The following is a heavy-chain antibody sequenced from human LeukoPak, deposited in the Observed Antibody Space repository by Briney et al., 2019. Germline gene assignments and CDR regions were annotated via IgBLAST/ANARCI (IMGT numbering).Heavy chain of an antibody. J-gene: IGHJ1*01. CDR3: ASVAPWEQWLVRGSRSSYFQH. CDR1: GFTFSAYA. V-gene: IGHV3-64D*06. D-gene: IGHD6-19*01. CDR2: ISPDGTST. Sequence: GGSLRLSCSASGFTFSAYAMHWVRQAPGKRLEYVSAISPDGTSTYYADSVRGRFSISRDNSKNTLYLQMSSLRAEDTAVYYCASVAPWEQWLVRGSRSSYFQHWGQGTLVTVSS.